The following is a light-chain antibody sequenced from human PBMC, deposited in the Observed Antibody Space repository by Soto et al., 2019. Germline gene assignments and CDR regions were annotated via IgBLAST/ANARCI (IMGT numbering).Light chain of an antibody. Sequence: DLQMTQPPSSLSSSVGDRVTITCQASRDSSNILSRYQQKPGNAPKLLIYHASNLNIGVPSRFIGGGFGTHFTLTITGLQPEDVATYYCQQYDGLPYTFGQGTKLELK. V-gene: IGKV1-33*01. J-gene: IGKJ2*01. CDR1: RDSSNI. CDR2: HAS. CDR3: QQYDGLPYT.